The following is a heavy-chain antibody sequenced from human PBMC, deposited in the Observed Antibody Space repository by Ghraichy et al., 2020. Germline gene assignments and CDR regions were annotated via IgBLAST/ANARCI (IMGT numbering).Heavy chain of an antibody. CDR2: INAGNGNT. Sequence: ASVKVSCKAAGYTFSSSAMHWVRQAPGQGPEWIGWINAGNGNTKYSQKLQGRVTLTRDTSASTAYMELTSLRREDTAVYYCAKRAAVAYYGMDVWGQGTTVTVSS. D-gene: IGHD6-19*01. CDR3: AKRAAVAYYGMDV. CDR1: GYTFSSSA. J-gene: IGHJ6*02. V-gene: IGHV1-3*01.